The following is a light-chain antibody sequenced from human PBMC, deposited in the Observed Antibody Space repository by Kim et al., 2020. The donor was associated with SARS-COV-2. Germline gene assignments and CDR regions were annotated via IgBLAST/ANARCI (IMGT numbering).Light chain of an antibody. J-gene: IGKJ2*01. V-gene: IGKV3-20*01. CDR2: AAS. CDR1: QSVSGSY. CDR3: QVYGST. Sequence: EIVLTQSPDTLSLSPGERATLSCRTSQSVSGSYLAWYQHKPGPPPRLLIYAASSRATDIPARFSGRGSGTDFTLTISTLEHEDFALYYCQVYGSTFGQGTKLEIK.